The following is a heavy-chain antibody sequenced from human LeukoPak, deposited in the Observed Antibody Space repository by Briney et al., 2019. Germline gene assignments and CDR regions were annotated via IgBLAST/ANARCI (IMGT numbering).Heavy chain of an antibody. J-gene: IGHJ5*02. Sequence: SETLSLTCTVSGVSISSYYWSWIRQPPGKGLEWIGYIYYTGSTKYNPSLKSRVTISVDTSKNQFYLNLSSVTAADTAIYYCARDLGRSSSWSKYSWFDPWGQGTLVTVSS. CDR1: GVSISSYY. V-gene: IGHV4-59*01. CDR3: ARDLGRSSSWSKYSWFDP. D-gene: IGHD6-13*01. CDR2: IYYTGST.